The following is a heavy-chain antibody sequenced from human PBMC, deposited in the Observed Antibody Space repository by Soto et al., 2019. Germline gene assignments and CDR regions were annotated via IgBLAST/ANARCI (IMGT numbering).Heavy chain of an antibody. CDR3: ARDYYGSGSYYIKKYNWFDP. V-gene: IGHV4-31*03. CDR1: GGSISSGGYY. Sequence: PSETLSLTCTVSGGSISSGGYYWSWIRQHPGKGLEWIGYIYYSGSTYYNPSLKSRVTISVDTSKNQFSLKLSSVTAADTAVYYCARDYYGSGSYYIKKYNWFDPWGQGTLVTVSS. D-gene: IGHD3-10*01. CDR2: IYYSGST. J-gene: IGHJ5*02.